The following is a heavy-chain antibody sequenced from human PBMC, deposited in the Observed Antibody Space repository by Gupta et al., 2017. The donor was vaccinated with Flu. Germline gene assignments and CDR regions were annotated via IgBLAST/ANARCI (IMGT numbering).Heavy chain of an antibody. CDR2: INHSGST. Sequence: QVQLQQWGAGLLKPSETLSLTCAVYAASFSGYYWSWIRQPPGKGLEWIGEINHSGSTNYNPSLKSRVTISVDTSKKQFSLKLSSLTAADTAVYYCARVGEGGVSARGHFDYWGQGTLVTVSS. J-gene: IGHJ4*02. D-gene: IGHD3-3*01. V-gene: IGHV4-34*01. CDR1: AASFSGYY. CDR3: ARVGEGGVSARGHFDY.